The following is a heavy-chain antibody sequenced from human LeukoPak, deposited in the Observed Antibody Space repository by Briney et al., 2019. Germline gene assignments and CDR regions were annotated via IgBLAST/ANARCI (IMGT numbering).Heavy chain of an antibody. CDR3: VRDMTTVTTCYLQY. CDR2: ISSTSRHK. J-gene: IGHJ1*01. CDR1: GFTFSSYS. V-gene: IGHV3-21*01. Sequence: GGSLRLSWAASGFTFSSYSMNWVRQAPGKGLEWVPSISSTSRHKYYADSVKGRFTISRDNAKNSLFLQMNSLRAEDTAVYYCVRDMTTVTTCYLQYWGQGTLVTVSS. D-gene: IGHD4-17*01.